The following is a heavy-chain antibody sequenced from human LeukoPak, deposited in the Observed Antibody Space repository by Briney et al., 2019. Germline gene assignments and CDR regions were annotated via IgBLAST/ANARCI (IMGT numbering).Heavy chain of an antibody. Sequence: SETLSLTCTVSGGSMSDYYWSWIRQPPGKGLEWIGYVYYSGSTNYNHSLKSRVTISVDTSKNQFSLKLTSVTAADTAVYYCARGGRVAVAGLFDFWGQGISVTVSS. CDR3: ARGGRVAVAGLFDF. V-gene: IGHV4-59*01. J-gene: IGHJ4*02. D-gene: IGHD6-19*01. CDR1: GGSMSDYY. CDR2: VYYSGST.